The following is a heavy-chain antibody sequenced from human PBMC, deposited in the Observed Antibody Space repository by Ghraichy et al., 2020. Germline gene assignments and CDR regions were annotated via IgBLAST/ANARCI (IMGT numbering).Heavy chain of an antibody. CDR1: GGSFSGYY. V-gene: IGHV4-34*01. J-gene: IGHJ4*02. D-gene: IGHD5-12*01. Sequence: SQTLSLTCAVYGGSFSGYYWSWIRQPPGKGLEWIGEINHSGSTNYNPSLKSRVTISVDTSKNQFSLKLSSVTAADTAVYYCARGPTGTATIRYFDYWGQGTLVTVSS. CDR3: ARGPTGTATIRYFDY. CDR2: INHSGST.